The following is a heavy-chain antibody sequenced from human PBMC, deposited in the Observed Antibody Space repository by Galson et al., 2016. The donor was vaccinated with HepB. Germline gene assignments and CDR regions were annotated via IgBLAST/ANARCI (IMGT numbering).Heavy chain of an antibody. CDR2: ISANSGNT. CDR1: GYRFFTYG. Sequence: SVKVSCKASGYRFFTYGISWVRQAPGQGLEWLGWISANSGNTIYARKFQDRVTMTRDTSASTVYVDLRSLRSDDTAVYYCARDVQFRFDYWGQGTLVTVSS. J-gene: IGHJ4*02. D-gene: IGHD4-11*01. CDR3: ARDVQFRFDY. V-gene: IGHV1-18*04.